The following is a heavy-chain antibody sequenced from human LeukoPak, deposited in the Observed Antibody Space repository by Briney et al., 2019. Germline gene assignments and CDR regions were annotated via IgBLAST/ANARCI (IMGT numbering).Heavy chain of an antibody. D-gene: IGHD6-6*01. CDR3: VRGPSSSSGWFDP. CDR2: ISSSSSYI. V-gene: IGHV3-21*01. J-gene: IGHJ5*02. Sequence: PGGSLRLSCAASGFTFSSYAMSWVRQAPGKGLEWVSSISSSSSYIYYADSVKGRFTISRDNAKNSLYLQMNSLSAEDTAVYYCVRGPSSSSGWFDPWGQGTLVTVSS. CDR1: GFTFSSYA.